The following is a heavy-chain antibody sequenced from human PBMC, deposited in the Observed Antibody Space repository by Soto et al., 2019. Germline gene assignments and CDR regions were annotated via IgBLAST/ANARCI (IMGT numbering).Heavy chain of an antibody. Sequence: QLQLQESGPGLVKPSETLSLTCTVSGGSISSSSYYWGWIRQPPGKGLEWIGSIYYSGSTYYNPSLKSRVTISVDTSKNQFSLKLSSVTAADTAVYYCARRNYDFWSGYYIRRGYFQHWGQGTLVTVSS. D-gene: IGHD3-3*01. CDR1: GGSISSSSYY. J-gene: IGHJ1*01. V-gene: IGHV4-39*01. CDR3: ARRNYDFWSGYYIRRGYFQH. CDR2: IYYSGST.